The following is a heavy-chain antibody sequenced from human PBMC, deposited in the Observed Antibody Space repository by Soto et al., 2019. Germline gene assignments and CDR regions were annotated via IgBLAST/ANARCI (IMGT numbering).Heavy chain of an antibody. V-gene: IGHV3-30*18. D-gene: IGHD1-1*01. Sequence: VQLVESGGGVVQPGRSLRLSCAASGFTFSSYGLHWVRQAPGKGLEWVAVISYDGNNKYYADSVKGRFTISRDNSKNTLYLQMNSLRAEDTAVYYCAKSVYNWNDGFFDYWGQGTLVTVSS. CDR3: AKSVYNWNDGFFDY. J-gene: IGHJ4*02. CDR1: GFTFSSYG. CDR2: ISYDGNNK.